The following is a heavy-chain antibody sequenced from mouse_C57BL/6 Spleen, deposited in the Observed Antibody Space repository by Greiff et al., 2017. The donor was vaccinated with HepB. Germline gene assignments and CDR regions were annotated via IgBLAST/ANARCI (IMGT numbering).Heavy chain of an antibody. V-gene: IGHV3-6*01. J-gene: IGHJ1*03. Sequence: EVKLVESGPGLVKPSQSLSLTCSVTGYSITSGYYWNWIRQFPGNKLEWMGYISYDGSNNYNPSLKNRISITRDTSKNQFFLKLNSVTTEDTSTYYCARASSYGYFDVWGTGTTVTVSS. CDR3: ARASSYGYFDV. D-gene: IGHD1-1*01. CDR1: GYSITSGYY. CDR2: ISYDGSN.